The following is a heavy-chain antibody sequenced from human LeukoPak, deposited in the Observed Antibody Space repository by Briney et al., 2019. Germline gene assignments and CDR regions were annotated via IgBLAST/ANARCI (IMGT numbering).Heavy chain of an antibody. CDR3: ARGTCSGGSCYSGWFDP. CDR1: GGSFSGYY. J-gene: IGHJ5*02. Sequence: PSETLSLTCAVYGGSFSGYYWSWIRQPPGKGLGWIGEINHSGSTNYNPSLKSRVTISVDTSKNQFSLKLSSVTAADTAVYYCARGTCSGGSCYSGWFDPWGQGTLVTVSS. D-gene: IGHD2-15*01. V-gene: IGHV4-34*01. CDR2: INHSGST.